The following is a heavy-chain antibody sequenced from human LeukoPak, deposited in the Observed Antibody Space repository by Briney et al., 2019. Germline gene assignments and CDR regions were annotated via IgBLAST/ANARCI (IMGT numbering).Heavy chain of an antibody. Sequence: ASVKVSCKASGYTFTGYYMHWVRQAPGQGLEWMGWINPNSGGTNYAQKFQGRVTMTRDTSISTAYMELSRLRSDDTAVYYCARVYGSGSYYNIYYYYYMDVWGKGTTVTISS. J-gene: IGHJ6*03. V-gene: IGHV1-2*02. CDR2: INPNSGGT. D-gene: IGHD3-10*01. CDR1: GYTFTGYY. CDR3: ARVYGSGSYYNIYYYYYMDV.